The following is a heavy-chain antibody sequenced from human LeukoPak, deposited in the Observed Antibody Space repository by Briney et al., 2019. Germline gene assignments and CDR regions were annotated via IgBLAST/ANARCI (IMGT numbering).Heavy chain of an antibody. CDR3: ARGVTAPGGYDPYGMDV. CDR1: GFTFSSYA. Sequence: PGGSLRLSCAASGFTFSSYAMSWVRQAPGKGLEWVSAISAGGGSTYYADSVKGRFTISRDNSKNTLYLQMNSLRAGDTAVYYCARGVTAPGGYDPYGMDVWGQGTTVTVSS. V-gene: IGHV3-23*01. D-gene: IGHD5-12*01. CDR2: ISAGGGST. J-gene: IGHJ6*02.